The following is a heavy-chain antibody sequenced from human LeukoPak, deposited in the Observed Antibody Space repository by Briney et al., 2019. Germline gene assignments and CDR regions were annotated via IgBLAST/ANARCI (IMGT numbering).Heavy chain of an antibody. CDR1: GFTFSSYE. D-gene: IGHD1-26*01. Sequence: GGSLRLSCAASGFTFSSYEMNWVRQAPGKGLEWVSAISGSGGSTYYADSVKGRFTISRDKSKNTLYLQMNSLSTEDTAVYYCATRSYRLYFDYWGQGTRVTVSS. CDR2: ISGSGGST. V-gene: IGHV3-23*01. J-gene: IGHJ4*02. CDR3: ATRSYRLYFDY.